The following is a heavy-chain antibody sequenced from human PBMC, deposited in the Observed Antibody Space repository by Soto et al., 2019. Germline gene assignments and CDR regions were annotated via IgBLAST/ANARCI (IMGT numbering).Heavy chain of an antibody. V-gene: IGHV3-23*01. J-gene: IGHJ4*02. Sequence: GGSLRLSCAASGFTFSSYAMSWVRQAPGKGLEWVSAISGSGGSTYYADSVKGRFTISRDNSKNTLYLQMSSLRAEDTAVYYCATQNRYCSSTSCYWGQGTLVTVSS. CDR3: ATQNRYCSSTSCY. CDR1: GFTFSSYA. D-gene: IGHD2-2*01. CDR2: ISGSGGST.